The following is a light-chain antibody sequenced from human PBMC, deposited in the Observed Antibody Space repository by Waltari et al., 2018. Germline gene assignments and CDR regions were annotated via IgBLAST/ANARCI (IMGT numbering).Light chain of an antibody. CDR2: DVN. CDR1: TSYIGGSDL. Sequence: QSTLTQPPSVSGSRGQTIPISCTGTTSYIGGSDLVSRYQQFPGKAPKLIIYDVNNRPSGGSDRFSGVKSGNTASLTISGLQTEDEAEYYCSSYTSTNTHVVFGGGTKLTVL. J-gene: IGLJ2*01. CDR3: SSYTSTNTHVV. V-gene: IGLV2-14*03.